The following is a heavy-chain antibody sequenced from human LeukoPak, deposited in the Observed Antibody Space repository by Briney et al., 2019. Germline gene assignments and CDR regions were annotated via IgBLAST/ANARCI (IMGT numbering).Heavy chain of an antibody. Sequence: PGGSLRLSCAASGFTFSSYGMHWVRQAPGKGLEWVSAISGSGGSTYYADSVKGRFTISRDNSKNTLYLQMNSLRAEDTAVYYCAKRDTGYSSGWPYDYWGQGTLVTVSS. CDR2: ISGSGGST. CDR1: GFTFSSYG. V-gene: IGHV3-23*01. CDR3: AKRDTGYSSGWPYDY. D-gene: IGHD6-19*01. J-gene: IGHJ4*02.